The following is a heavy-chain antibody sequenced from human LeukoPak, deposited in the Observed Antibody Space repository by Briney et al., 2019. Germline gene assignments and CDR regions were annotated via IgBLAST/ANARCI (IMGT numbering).Heavy chain of an antibody. CDR2: IYYSGST. D-gene: IGHD2-2*01. CDR1: GGSLSNSY. V-gene: IGHV4-59*08. CDR3: ARGALVPASMIWFDP. Sequence: PSDTLSLTCSVSGGSLSNSYWSWIRQPPGKGLEGIGYIYYSGSTNYRSSLKSRVTISLDTSKNQFSLKLRSVTAADTAVYYCARGALVPASMIWFDPWGQGTLVTVSS. J-gene: IGHJ5*02.